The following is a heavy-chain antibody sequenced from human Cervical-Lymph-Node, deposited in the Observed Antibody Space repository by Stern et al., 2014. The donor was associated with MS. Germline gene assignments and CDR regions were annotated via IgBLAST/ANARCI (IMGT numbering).Heavy chain of an antibody. CDR1: GGTFNSST. CDR3: ARELSQVLVY. Sequence: QVQLVESGAEVKKPGSSVKVSCKASGGTFNSSTLSWVRQAPGQGLEWMGGIIPLFGTAKYAQKFQGIVTITADESTSTAYMELSSLRSEDTAVYYCARELSQVLVYWGQGTLVTVSS. V-gene: IGHV1-69*01. J-gene: IGHJ4*02. CDR2: IIPLFGTA.